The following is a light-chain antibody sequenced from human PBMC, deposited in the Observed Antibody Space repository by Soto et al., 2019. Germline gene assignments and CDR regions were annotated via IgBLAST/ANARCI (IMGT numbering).Light chain of an antibody. V-gene: IGKV3-20*01. CDR2: GAS. Sequence: DIVLTQSPGTLSLSPGERATLSCRASQRVGSSYLAWYQQKPGQAPSLLMYGASSRATGIPDRSSGSGSGTDFTLTISRLEPEDLAVYYYQQYRTSPPPFAQGTKV. CDR3: QQYRTSPPP. CDR1: QRVGSSY. J-gene: IGKJ1*01.